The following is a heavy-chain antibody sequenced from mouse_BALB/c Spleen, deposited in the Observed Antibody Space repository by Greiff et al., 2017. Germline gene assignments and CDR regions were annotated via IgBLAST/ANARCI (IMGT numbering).Heavy chain of an antibody. Sequence: EVQLVESGGGLVQPGGSMKLSCVASGFTFSNYWMTWVRQSPEKGLEWVAEIRLKSNNYATHYAESVKGRFTISRDDSKSSVYLQMNNLRAEDTGIYYCTRGARDYWGQGTTLTVSS. CDR2: IRLKSNNYAT. V-gene: IGHV6-6*02. CDR3: TRGARDY. CDR1: GFTFSNYW. J-gene: IGHJ2*01. D-gene: IGHD3-1*01.